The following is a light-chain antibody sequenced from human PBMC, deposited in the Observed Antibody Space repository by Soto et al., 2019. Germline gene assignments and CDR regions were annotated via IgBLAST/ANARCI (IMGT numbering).Light chain of an antibody. Sequence: QSVLTQPASVSGSPGQSITISCTGTGSDAGGYNYVSWYQQHPGKAPKLMIYEVSNRPSGVSNRFSGSKSGNTASLTISGRQAEDEAAYYCSSYTSSTTLGVLFGGGTQLTVL. J-gene: IGLJ2*01. CDR2: EVS. CDR3: SSYTSSTTLGVL. CDR1: GSDAGGYNY. V-gene: IGLV2-14*01.